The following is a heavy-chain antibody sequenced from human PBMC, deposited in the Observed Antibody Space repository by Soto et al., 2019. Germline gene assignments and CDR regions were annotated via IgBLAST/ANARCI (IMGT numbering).Heavy chain of an antibody. D-gene: IGHD5-12*01. Sequence: GASVKVSCKASGDIFDNYAISWVRQAPGQGLEWLGGISPVIGTTHYAQRFQGRLTITADRSTMTTYMELSGLKSEDTAIYFCARDYSGYDPALNRFDYWGQGTLVTVSS. CDR1: GDIFDNYA. V-gene: IGHV1-69*06. J-gene: IGHJ4*02. CDR2: ISPVIGTT. CDR3: ARDYSGYDPALNRFDY.